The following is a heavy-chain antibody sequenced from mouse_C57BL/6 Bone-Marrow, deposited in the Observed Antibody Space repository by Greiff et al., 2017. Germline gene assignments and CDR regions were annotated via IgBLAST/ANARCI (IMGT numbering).Heavy chain of an antibody. CDR1: GYSITSGYY. D-gene: IGHD2-5*01. V-gene: IGHV3-6*01. Sequence: VQLQQSGPGLVKPSQSLSLTCSVTGYSITSGYYWNWIRQFPGNKLEWMGYISYDGSNNYNPSLKNRISITRDTSKNQFFLKLNSVTTEDTATYYCARKDYYSNPRAVDYWGQGTSVTVSS. CDR3: ARKDYYSNPRAVDY. J-gene: IGHJ4*01. CDR2: ISYDGSN.